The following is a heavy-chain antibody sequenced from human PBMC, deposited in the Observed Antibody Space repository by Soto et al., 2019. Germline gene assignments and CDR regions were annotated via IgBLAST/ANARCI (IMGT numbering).Heavy chain of an antibody. CDR1: GFTFSSYG. CDR3: ARGEPEYSSSRKYYFDY. D-gene: IGHD6-13*01. J-gene: IGHJ4*02. Sequence: GGSLRLSCAASGFTFSSYGMHWVRQAPGKGLEWVAVIWYDGSNKYYADSVKGRFTISRDNSKNTLYLQMNSLRAEDTAVYYCARGEPEYSSSRKYYFDYWGQGTLVTVSS. CDR2: IWYDGSNK. V-gene: IGHV3-33*01.